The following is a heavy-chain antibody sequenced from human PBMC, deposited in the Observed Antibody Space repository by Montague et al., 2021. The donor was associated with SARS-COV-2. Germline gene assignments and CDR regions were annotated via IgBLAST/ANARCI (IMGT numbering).Heavy chain of an antibody. J-gene: IGHJ4*02. CDR1: GGSINNFY. CDR3: ARHVRDLLPLDH. CDR2: LYYSGST. D-gene: IGHD1-26*01. V-gene: IGHV4-59*08. Sequence: SETLSLTCIVSGGSINNFYWSWIRQPPGKGLEWIGYLYYSGSTKYNPSLRSRATISLDTSKKQFSLKVHSVTAADTAVYYCARHVRDLLPLDHWGQGTLVTVSS.